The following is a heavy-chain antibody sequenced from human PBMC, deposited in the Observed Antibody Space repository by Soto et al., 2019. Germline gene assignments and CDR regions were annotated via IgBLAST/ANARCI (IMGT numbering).Heavy chain of an antibody. CDR2: ISAYNGNT. D-gene: IGHD3-10*01. Sequence: ASVKVSCKASGYTFTSYGISWVRQAPGQGLEWMGWISAYNGNTNYAQKLQGRVTMTTDTSTSTAYMELRSLRSDDTAVYYCAREVLLWFGELTAIYYYGMDVWGQGTTVTVSS. CDR1: GYTFTSYG. J-gene: IGHJ6*02. CDR3: AREVLLWFGELTAIYYYGMDV. V-gene: IGHV1-18*01.